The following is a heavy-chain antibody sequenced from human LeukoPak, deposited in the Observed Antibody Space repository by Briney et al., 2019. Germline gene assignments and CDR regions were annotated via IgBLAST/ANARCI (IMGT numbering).Heavy chain of an antibody. CDR1: GFTFSNAW. CDR2: IKSKTDGGAT. CDR3: TTGTYYYDSSGYYEFDY. V-gene: IGHV3-15*01. Sequence: GGSLRLSCAASGFTFSNAWMSWVRQAPGKGLEWVGRIKSKTDGGATDYAAPVKGRFTISRDDSKNTLYQQMNSLKTEDTAVYYCTTGTYYYDSSGYYEFDYWGQGTLVTVSS. D-gene: IGHD3-22*01. J-gene: IGHJ4*02.